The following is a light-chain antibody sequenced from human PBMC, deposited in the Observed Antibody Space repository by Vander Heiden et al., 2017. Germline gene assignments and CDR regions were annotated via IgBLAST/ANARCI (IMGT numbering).Light chain of an antibody. CDR3: SSYTTSSTQV. V-gene: IGLV2-14*03. Sequence: QSALTQSASVFGSPGQATTISCAGTSSDVGNDNYVSWYQQLPGKAPKLVIYDVTNRPSGVSNRFSGAKSGNTASLTISGLQPEDEADYYCSSYTTSSTQVFGTGTKVTVL. CDR2: DVT. CDR1: SSDVGNDNY. J-gene: IGLJ1*01.